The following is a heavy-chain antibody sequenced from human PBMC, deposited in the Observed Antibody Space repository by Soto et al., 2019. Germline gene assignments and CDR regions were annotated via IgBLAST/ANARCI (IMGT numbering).Heavy chain of an antibody. CDR2: INSDGSNI. CDR3: ASSATGLYGDYN. D-gene: IGHD4-17*01. CDR1: GFTFTNYR. J-gene: IGHJ4*02. V-gene: IGHV3-74*01. Sequence: EVQLVESGGGLVQPGGSLKLSCAASGFTFTNYRIHWVRQAPGKGLVWVSRINSDGSNINYADFVKGRFTISRDNAKTTVYLQMNSLRAEDTAVYFCASSATGLYGDYNWGQGALVTVSS.